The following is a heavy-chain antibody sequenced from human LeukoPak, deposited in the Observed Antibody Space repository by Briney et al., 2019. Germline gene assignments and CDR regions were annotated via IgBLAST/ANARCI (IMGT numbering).Heavy chain of an antibody. CDR2: ISAYNGNT. J-gene: IGHJ6*03. Sequence: ASVKVSCKASGYTFTSYGISWVRQAPGQGLEWMGWISAYNGNTNYAQKPQGRVTMTTDTSTSTAYMELRSLRSDDTAVYYCAREHRYCSSTSCPRYAYYYYYMDVWGKGTTVTVSS. CDR3: AREHRYCSSTSCPRYAYYYYYMDV. CDR1: GYTFTSYG. V-gene: IGHV1-18*01. D-gene: IGHD2-2*01.